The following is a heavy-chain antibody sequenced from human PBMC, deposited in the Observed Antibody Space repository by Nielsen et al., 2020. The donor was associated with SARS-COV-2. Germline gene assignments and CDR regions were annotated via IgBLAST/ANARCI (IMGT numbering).Heavy chain of an antibody. CDR1: GFTFSDYY. CDR2: ISISGNTI. CDR3: ARVGTTADY. D-gene: IGHD1-7*01. Sequence: GESLKISCAASGFTFSDYYMSWIRQAPGKGLEWVSYISISGNTIYYADSVKGRFTISRDNAKNSLYLQMNSLRAEDTAVYYCARVGTTADYWGQGTLVTVSS. J-gene: IGHJ4*02. V-gene: IGHV3-11*04.